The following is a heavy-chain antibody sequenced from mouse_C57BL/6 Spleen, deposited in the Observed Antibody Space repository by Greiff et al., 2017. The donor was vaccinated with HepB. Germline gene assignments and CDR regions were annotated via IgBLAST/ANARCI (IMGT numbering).Heavy chain of an antibody. Sequence: EVKLVESGPGMVKPSQSLSLTCTVTGYSITSGYDWHWIRHFPGNKLEWMGYISYSGSTNYNPSLKSRISITHDTSKNHFFLKLNSVTTEDTATYYCATNLYYGNPWFAYWGQGTLVTVSA. J-gene: IGHJ3*01. CDR1: GYSITSGYD. CDR3: ATNLYYGNPWFAY. CDR2: ISYSGST. V-gene: IGHV3-1*01. D-gene: IGHD2-1*01.